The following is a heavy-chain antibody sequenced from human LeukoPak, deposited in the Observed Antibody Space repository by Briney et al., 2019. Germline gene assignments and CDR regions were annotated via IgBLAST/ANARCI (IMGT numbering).Heavy chain of an antibody. V-gene: IGHV4-34*01. CDR3: ARGDRFWSGYVDY. D-gene: IGHD3-3*01. CDR2: INHSGST. CDR1: GGSFSGYY. Sequence: SETLSLTCAVYGGSFSGYYWSWIRQPPGKGLEWIGEINHSGSTNYNPSLKSRVTISVDTSKNQFSLKLSSVTAADTAVYCCARGDRFWSGYVDYWGQGTLVTVSS. J-gene: IGHJ4*02.